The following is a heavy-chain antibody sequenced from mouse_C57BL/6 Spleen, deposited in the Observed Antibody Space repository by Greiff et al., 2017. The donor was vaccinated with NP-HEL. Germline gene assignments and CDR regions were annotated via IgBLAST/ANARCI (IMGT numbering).Heavy chain of an antibody. D-gene: IGHD2-4*01. V-gene: IGHV1-59*01. J-gene: IGHJ3*01. CDR3: ARGGYDYDSWFAY. CDR2: IDPSDSYT. Sequence: VQLQQPGAELVRPGTSVKLSCKASGYTFTSYWMHWVKQRPGQGLEWIGVIDPSDSYTNYNQKFKGKATLTVDTSSSTAYMQLSSLTSEDSAVYYCARGGYDYDSWFAYWGQGTLVTVSA. CDR1: GYTFTSYW.